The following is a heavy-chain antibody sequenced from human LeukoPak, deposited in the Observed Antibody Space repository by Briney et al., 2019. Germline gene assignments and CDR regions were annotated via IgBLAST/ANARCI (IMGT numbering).Heavy chain of an antibody. CDR1: GGTFSSYA. CDR2: IIPILGIA. J-gene: IGHJ4*02. V-gene: IGHV1-69*04. D-gene: IGHD3-3*01. Sequence: ASVKVSCKASGGTFSSYAISWVRQAPGQGLEWMGRIIPILGIANYAQKFQGRVTITADKSTSTAYMELSSLRSEDTAVYYRAVQRVVISSFDYWGQGTLVTVSS. CDR3: AVQRVVISSFDY.